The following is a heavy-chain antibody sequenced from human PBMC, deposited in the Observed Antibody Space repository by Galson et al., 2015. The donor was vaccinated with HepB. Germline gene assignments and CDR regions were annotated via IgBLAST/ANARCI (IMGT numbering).Heavy chain of an antibody. CDR2: ITGSGGNI. D-gene: IGHD5-12*01. J-gene: IGHJ6*02. Sequence: SLRFSCAASGFTFSSYAMSWVRQAPGKGLEWVSGITGSGGNIYYADSVKGRFTISRDNSKTTLYLQMNSLRAEDTAVYYCAKDGYIVATQIYGMDVWGQGTTVTVSS. CDR1: GFTFSSYA. CDR3: AKDGYIVATQIYGMDV. V-gene: IGHV3-23*01.